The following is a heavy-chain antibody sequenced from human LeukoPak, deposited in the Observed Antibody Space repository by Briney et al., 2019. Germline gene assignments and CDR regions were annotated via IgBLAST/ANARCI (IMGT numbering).Heavy chain of an antibody. V-gene: IGHV3-9*01. CDR2: ISWNSGSI. Sequence: GGSLRLSCAASGFTFDEYAMHWVRQAPGKGLEWVSGISWNSGSIGYADSVKGRFTISRDNAKNSLYLQMNSLRAEDTALYYCAKAQYYDSSGYLTDWGQGTPVTVSS. J-gene: IGHJ4*02. D-gene: IGHD3-22*01. CDR3: AKAQYYDSSGYLTD. CDR1: GFTFDEYA.